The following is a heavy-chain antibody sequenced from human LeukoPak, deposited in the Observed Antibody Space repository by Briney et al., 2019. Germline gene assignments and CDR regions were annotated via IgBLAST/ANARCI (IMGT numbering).Heavy chain of an antibody. CDR3: ARDSHMTTVTTRAFDI. D-gene: IGHD4-17*01. CDR2: INHSGST. V-gene: IGHV4-34*01. Sequence: PSETLSLTCAVYGGSFSGYYWSWIRQPPGKGLEWIGEINHSGSTNYNPSLKSRVTISVDTSKNQFSLKLSSVTAADTAVYYCARDSHMTTVTTRAFDIWGQGTMVTVSS. J-gene: IGHJ3*02. CDR1: GGSFSGYY.